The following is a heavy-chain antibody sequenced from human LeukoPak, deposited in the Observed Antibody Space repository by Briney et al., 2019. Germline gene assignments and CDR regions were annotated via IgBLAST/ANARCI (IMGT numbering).Heavy chain of an antibody. CDR3: ARDLEAVVVVPAAYTPFDP. V-gene: IGHV1-69*04. D-gene: IGHD2-2*01. CDR1: GGTFSSYT. J-gene: IGHJ5*02. Sequence: SLKVSCKASGGTFSSYTISWVRQAPGQGLEWMGRIIPILGIANYAQKFQGRVTITADKSTSTAYMELSSLRSEDTAVYYCARDLEAVVVVPAAYTPFDPWGQGTLVTVSS. CDR2: IIPILGIA.